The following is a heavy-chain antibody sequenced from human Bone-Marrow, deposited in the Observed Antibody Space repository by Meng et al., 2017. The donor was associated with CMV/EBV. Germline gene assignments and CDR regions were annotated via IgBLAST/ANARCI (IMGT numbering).Heavy chain of an antibody. Sequence: ASVKASCKASGYTFTGYYMHWVRQAPGQRFEWMGWINPNSGVTNYAQKFQGRVTMTRDTSISTPYMELSRLGSYDTAVYYCAREGMIFGVVPYGGPFDPWGQGTLVTVSS. CDR3: AREGMIFGVVPYGGPFDP. V-gene: IGHV1-2*02. CDR1: GYTFTGYY. CDR2: INPNSGVT. D-gene: IGHD3/OR15-3a*01. J-gene: IGHJ5*02.